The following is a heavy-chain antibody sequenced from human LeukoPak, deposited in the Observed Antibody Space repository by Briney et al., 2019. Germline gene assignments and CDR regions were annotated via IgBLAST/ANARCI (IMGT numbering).Heavy chain of an antibody. J-gene: IGHJ6*02. V-gene: IGHV1-69*13. CDR1: GGTFSSYA. CDR2: IIPIFGTA. Sequence: SVKVSCKASGGTFSSYAISWVRQAPGQGLEWMGGIIPIFGTANYAQKFQGRATITADESTSTAYMYLSSLRSEDTAVYYCAADGDEMVPYYYYVMDVWGQGTTVTVSS. CDR3: AADGDEMVPYYYYVMDV. D-gene: IGHD5-24*01.